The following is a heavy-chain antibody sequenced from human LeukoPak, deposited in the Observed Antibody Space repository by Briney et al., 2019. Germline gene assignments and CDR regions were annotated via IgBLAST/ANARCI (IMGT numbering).Heavy chain of an antibody. D-gene: IGHD5-18*01. J-gene: IGHJ4*02. CDR2: IYYSGST. CDR1: GGSISSYY. CDR3: ARLRGYSYGYVDY. Sequence: PSETLSLTCTVSGGSISSYYWSWIRQPPGKGLEWIGYIYYSGSTNYNPSLKSRVTISVDTSKNQFSLKLSSVTAAGTAVYYCARLRGYSYGYVDYWGQGTLVTVSS. V-gene: IGHV4-59*01.